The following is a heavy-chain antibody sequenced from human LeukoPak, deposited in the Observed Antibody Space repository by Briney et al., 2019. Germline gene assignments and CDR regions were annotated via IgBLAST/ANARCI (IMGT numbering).Heavy chain of an antibody. CDR3: ALGVAEDVLDI. J-gene: IGHJ3*02. Sequence: PSETLSLTCTVSGGSISSSSYYWGWIRQPPGRGLEWIGSIYYSGSTYYNPSLKSRVTIFVDTSKNQFSLKLSSVTAADTAVYYCALGVAEDVLDIWGQGTMVTVSS. CDR1: GGSISSSSYY. CDR2: IYYSGST. V-gene: IGHV4-39*01.